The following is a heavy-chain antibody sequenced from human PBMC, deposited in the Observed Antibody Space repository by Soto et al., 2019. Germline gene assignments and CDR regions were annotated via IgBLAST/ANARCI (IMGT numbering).Heavy chain of an antibody. V-gene: IGHV4-59*08. D-gene: IGHD6-13*01. CDR1: GGSISNYY. J-gene: IGHJ1*01. Sequence: SETLSLTCTVSGGSISNYYWNWIRQSPGKGLEWIGYIYSSGSTHYNPSLQNRVTISIDTSKNQVSLKLSSVTAADTAVYYCARLHRYSSSWYRAEYFQHWGQGTLVTVSS. CDR2: IYSSGST. CDR3: ARLHRYSSSWYRAEYFQH.